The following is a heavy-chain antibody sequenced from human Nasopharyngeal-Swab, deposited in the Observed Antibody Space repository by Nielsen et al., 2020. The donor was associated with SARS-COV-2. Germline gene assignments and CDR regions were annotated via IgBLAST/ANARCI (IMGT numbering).Heavy chain of an antibody. V-gene: IGHV5-10-1*01. CDR1: GYSFTNYL. J-gene: IGHJ6*02. CDR3: AASRGPGSYYYGSGDQSMDV. Sequence: GESLKISCKGSGYSFTNYLISWVRQMPGKGLEWMGRIDPSDSYTNYSPSFQGHVTISADKSISTAYLQWSSLKASDTAMYYCAASRGPGSYYYGSGDQSMDVWGQGTTVTVSS. CDR2: IDPSDSYT. D-gene: IGHD3-10*01.